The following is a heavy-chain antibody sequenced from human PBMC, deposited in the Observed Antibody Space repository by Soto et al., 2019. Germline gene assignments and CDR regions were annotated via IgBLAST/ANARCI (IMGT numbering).Heavy chain of an antibody. Sequence: QVQLVQSGAEVKKPGSSVKVSCKASGGTFSSYAISWVRQAPGQGLEWMGGIIPIFGTANYAQKFQGRVTITRDESTRTAYRVLRRLRSEDTAVYYCASGYCSGGSCFRYYYYGMDVWGQGTTVTVSS. J-gene: IGHJ6*02. D-gene: IGHD2-15*01. CDR2: IIPIFGTA. V-gene: IGHV1-69*05. CDR3: ASGYCSGGSCFRYYYYGMDV. CDR1: GGTFSSYA.